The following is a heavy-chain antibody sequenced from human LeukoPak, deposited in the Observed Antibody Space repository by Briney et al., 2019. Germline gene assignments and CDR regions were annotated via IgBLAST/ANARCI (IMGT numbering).Heavy chain of an antibody. V-gene: IGHV1-18*01. CDR2: ISAYNGNT. CDR1: GYTFTSYG. CDR3: ARVRFKRTMVRGVNWFDP. Sequence: ASVTVSCKASGYTFTSYGISWVRQAPGQGREWMGWISAYNGNTNYAQKFQGRVTMTRDTSISTAYMELSRLRSDDTAVYYCARVRFKRTMVRGVNWFDPWGQGTLVTVSS. D-gene: IGHD3-10*01. J-gene: IGHJ5*02.